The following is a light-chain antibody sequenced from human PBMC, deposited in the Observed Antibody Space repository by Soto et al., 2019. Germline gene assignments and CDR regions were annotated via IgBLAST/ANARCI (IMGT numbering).Light chain of an antibody. CDR3: QRSYSTPYT. CDR2: AAS. V-gene: IGKV1-39*01. Sequence: DIQMTQSPSSLSASAGDRVTITCRASQSISSYLNWYQQKPGKAPNLLIYAASSLQSGVPSRFSGSGSGTDFTLTISSLQPEDFATYYCQRSYSTPYTFGQGTKLEIK. J-gene: IGKJ2*01. CDR1: QSISSY.